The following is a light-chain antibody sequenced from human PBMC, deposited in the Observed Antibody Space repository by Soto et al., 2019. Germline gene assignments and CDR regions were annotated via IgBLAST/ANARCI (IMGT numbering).Light chain of an antibody. Sequence: QSVLTQPPSASGSLGQSVTISCTGTSGDVGHYNYVSWYQQQPGKAPKLIIYEVTKRPSGVPYRFSGSKSGNTASLTVSGLQAEDEADYSCSSYVDTFSVIFGGGTQLTVL. CDR3: SSYVDTFSVI. CDR2: EVT. V-gene: IGLV2-8*01. J-gene: IGLJ2*01. CDR1: SGDVGHYNY.